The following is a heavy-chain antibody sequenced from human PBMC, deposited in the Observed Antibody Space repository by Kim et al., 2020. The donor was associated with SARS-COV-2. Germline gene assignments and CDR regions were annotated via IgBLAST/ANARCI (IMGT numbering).Heavy chain of an antibody. Sequence: NPSLKSRVTISVDTSKNQFSLKLSSVTAADTAVYYCARRNSGYDFDAFDIWGQGTMVTVSS. D-gene: IGHD5-12*01. CDR3: ARRNSGYDFDAFDI. V-gene: IGHV4-34*01. J-gene: IGHJ3*02.